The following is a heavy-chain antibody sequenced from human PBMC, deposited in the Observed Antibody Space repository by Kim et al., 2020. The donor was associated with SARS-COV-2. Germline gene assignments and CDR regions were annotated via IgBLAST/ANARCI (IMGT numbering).Heavy chain of an antibody. CDR3: ASVVVTEGGKRFDY. V-gene: IGHV4-34*01. Sequence: TPSPQRRVTISVDTSKNQFSLKLSSVTAADTAVYYCASVVVTEGGKRFDYWGQGTLVTVSS. D-gene: IGHD2-21*02. J-gene: IGHJ4*02.